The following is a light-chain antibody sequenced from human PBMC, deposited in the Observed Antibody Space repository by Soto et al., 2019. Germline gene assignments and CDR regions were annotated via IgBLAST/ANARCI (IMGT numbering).Light chain of an antibody. CDR1: QSXSSW. J-gene: IGKJ1*01. Sequence: DIQMTQSPSXLSASVGDRVXXXXXASQSXSSWLAWYQQKPGKAPKLLIYDASSLESGVPSRFSGSGSGTEFTLTISSLQPDDFATYYCQQYNSYPWTFGQGTKVEIK. V-gene: IGKV1-5*01. CDR2: DAS. CDR3: QQYNSYPWT.